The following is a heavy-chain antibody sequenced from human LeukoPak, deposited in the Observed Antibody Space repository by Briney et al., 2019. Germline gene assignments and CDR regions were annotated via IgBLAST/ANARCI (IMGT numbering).Heavy chain of an antibody. CDR2: ISSSSTYI. D-gene: IGHD4-17*01. CDR3: GTWTTVASYFDY. V-gene: IGHV3-21*06. CDR1: GFTFSTYS. J-gene: IGHJ4*02. Sequence: KTGGSLRLSCAASGFTFSTYSMNWVRQAPGKGLEWVSSISSSSTYIYYADSVKGRFTISRDNAKNSLYLQMNSLRAEDTAVYYCGTWTTVASYFDYWGQGTLSPSPQ.